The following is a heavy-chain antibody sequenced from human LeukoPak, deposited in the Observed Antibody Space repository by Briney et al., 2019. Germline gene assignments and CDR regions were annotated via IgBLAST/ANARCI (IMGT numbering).Heavy chain of an antibody. CDR3: ARSIAAAGTFYMDV. D-gene: IGHD6-13*01. CDR1: GYSISSGYY. V-gene: IGHV4-38-2*02. J-gene: IGHJ6*03. CDR2: IYHSGST. Sequence: SETLSPTCTVSGYSISSGYYWGWIRQPPGKGLEWIGSIYHSGSTYYNPSLRSRVTISVDTSKNQFSLKLSSVTAADTAVYYCARSIAAAGTFYMDVWGKGTTVTVSS.